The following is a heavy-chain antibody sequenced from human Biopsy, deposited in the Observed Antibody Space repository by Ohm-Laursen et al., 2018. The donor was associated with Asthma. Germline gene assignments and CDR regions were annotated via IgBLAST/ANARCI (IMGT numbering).Heavy chain of an antibody. CDR3: AREGVAGTHIED. D-gene: IGHD6-19*01. CDR2: ISYDGSSI. V-gene: IGHV3-30-3*01. CDR1: RFTYE. J-gene: IGHJ4*02. Sequence: SLRLSCTASRFTYEMHWVRQAPGKGLEWVAVISYDGSSIYYADSVKGRFTISRDNSKNTLSLQMNSLTAEDTAVYYCAREGVAGTHIEDWGQGTLVTVSP.